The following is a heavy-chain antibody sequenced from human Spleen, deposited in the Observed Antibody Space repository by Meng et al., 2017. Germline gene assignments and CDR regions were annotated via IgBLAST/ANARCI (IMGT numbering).Heavy chain of an antibody. CDR3: ARAVNCSLTSCYWYYYYYGMDV. V-gene: IGHV3-20*04. CDR1: GFTFDDYG. D-gene: IGHD2-2*01. Sequence: GESLKISCAASGFTFDDYGMSWVRQAPGRGLEWVSGINWNGGSTGYADSVQGRFTISRDNAKNSLYLQMNSLRAEDTALYYCARAVNCSLTSCYWYYYYYGMDVWGQGTTVTVSS. CDR2: INWNGGST. J-gene: IGHJ6*02.